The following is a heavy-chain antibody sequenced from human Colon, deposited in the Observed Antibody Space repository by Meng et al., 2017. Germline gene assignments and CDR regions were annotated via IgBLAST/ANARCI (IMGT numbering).Heavy chain of an antibody. CDR1: GASVSSGDYY. J-gene: IGHJ5*02. V-gene: IGHV4-61*08. D-gene: IGHD2-21*02. CDR2: IYYTGNT. CDR3: ARVNGDFDEAWFDP. Sequence: QVARQESGPGLVRPSETLSLTCTVSGASVSSGDYYWSWIRQPPGKGLEWLEYIYYTGNTNYNPSLKNRVTISLDTSNNQFSLKLTSMTAADAAIYYCARVNGDFDEAWFDPWGQGTLVTVSS.